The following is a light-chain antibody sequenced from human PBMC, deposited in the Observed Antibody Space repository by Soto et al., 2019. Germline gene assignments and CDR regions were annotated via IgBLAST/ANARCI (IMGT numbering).Light chain of an antibody. CDR2: AAS. Sequence: DIQMTQSPSSLSASVGDRVTITCRASQSISSYLNWYQQKPGKAPKLLIYAASSLQSGVPSRFSGSGSGTDFTLTISSLQPEDFTAYYCQQGYSTPLTFGGGTKVE. CDR1: QSISSY. J-gene: IGKJ4*01. CDR3: QQGYSTPLT. V-gene: IGKV1-39*01.